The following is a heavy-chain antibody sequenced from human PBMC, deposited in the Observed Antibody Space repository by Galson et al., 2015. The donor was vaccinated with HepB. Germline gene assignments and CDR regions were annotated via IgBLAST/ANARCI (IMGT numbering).Heavy chain of an antibody. CDR1: GFTFSDYY. CDR2: IRNKPNRYTT. CDR3: ARDLASREYCSGGDCYGGDY. Sequence: SLRLSCAASGFTFSDYYMDWVRQAPGKGLEWVGRIRNKPNRYTTEYAASVKGRFTISRDDSKNSLYLKMSSLKTEDTAVYYCARDLASREYCSGGDCYGGDYWGQGTLVTVSS. D-gene: IGHD2-15*01. J-gene: IGHJ4*02. V-gene: IGHV3-72*01.